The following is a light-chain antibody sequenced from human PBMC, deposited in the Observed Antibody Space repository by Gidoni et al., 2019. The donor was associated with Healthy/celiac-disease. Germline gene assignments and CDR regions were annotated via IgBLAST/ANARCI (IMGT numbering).Light chain of an antibody. J-gene: IGLJ3*02. V-gene: IGLV1-44*01. CDR2: SNN. CDR3: AAWDDSLNGPV. CDR1: SSNIGSNT. Sequence: QPVLTQPPSPSGTPGQRVTISCSGSSSNIGSNTVNWYQQPPGPAPKLLIYSNNQRPSGVPDRCSGSKSGTSASLAISGLQSADEADYYCAAWDDSLNGPVFGGGTKLTVL.